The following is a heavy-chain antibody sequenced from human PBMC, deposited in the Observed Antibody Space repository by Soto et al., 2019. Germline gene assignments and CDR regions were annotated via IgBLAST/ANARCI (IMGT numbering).Heavy chain of an antibody. Sequence: EVQLLESGGGLVQPGGSLRLSCAASGFTFASYAMSWVRRAPGKGLEWVSAISGRGGNTYYADSVKGRFTISRDNSKNTLYLQMNSLRGEDTAVYYCAKGLFTAANGTNWYFDLWGRGTLVTVSS. CDR1: GFTFASYA. V-gene: IGHV3-23*01. CDR2: ISGRGGNT. D-gene: IGHD6-13*01. J-gene: IGHJ2*01. CDR3: AKGLFTAANGTNWYFDL.